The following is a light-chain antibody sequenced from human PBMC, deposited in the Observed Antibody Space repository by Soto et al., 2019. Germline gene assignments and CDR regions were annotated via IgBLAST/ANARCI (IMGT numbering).Light chain of an antibody. J-gene: IGKJ5*01. CDR1: QSVSSSY. CDR2: GAS. Sequence: EIVLTQSPGTLSLSPGERATLSCRASQSVSSSYLAWYQQKPGQAPRLLIYGASTRATVIPDRFSGSGSGTDFTLTISRLEPEDFAVYYCQQYGSSPTFGQGTRLEIK. CDR3: QQYGSSPT. V-gene: IGKV3-20*01.